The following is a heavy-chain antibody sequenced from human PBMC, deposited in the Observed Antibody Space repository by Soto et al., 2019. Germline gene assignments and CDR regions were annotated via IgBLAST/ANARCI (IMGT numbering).Heavy chain of an antibody. Sequence: QVQLVQSGAEVKKPGSSVKVSCKASGGTFSSYTISWVRQAPGQGPEWMGRIIPILGIANYAQKFQGRVTITADKSTSTAYMELSSLRSEDTAVYYCARGGTTVVTPYYYGMDVWGQGTTVTVSS. CDR3: ARGGTTVVTPYYYGMDV. CDR2: IIPILGIA. CDR1: GGTFSSYT. J-gene: IGHJ6*02. V-gene: IGHV1-69*02. D-gene: IGHD4-17*01.